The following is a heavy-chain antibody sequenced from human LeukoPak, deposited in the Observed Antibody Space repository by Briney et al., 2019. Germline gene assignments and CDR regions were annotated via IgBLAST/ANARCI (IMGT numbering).Heavy chain of an antibody. CDR3: ARDWACSTDRCYESYYYHGMDV. CDR2: ISSSGSTI. CDR1: GFTFSDYY. D-gene: IGHD2-15*01. J-gene: IGHJ6*02. Sequence: GGSLRLSCAASGFTFSDYYMSWIRQAPGKGLEWVSYISSSGSTIYYADSVKGRFTISRDNAKNSLYLQMNSLRAEDTAVYYCARDWACSTDRCYESYYYHGMDVWGQGTTVTVSS. V-gene: IGHV3-11*04.